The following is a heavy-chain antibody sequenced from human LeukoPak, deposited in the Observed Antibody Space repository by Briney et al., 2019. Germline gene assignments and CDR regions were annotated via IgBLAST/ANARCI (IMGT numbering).Heavy chain of an antibody. CDR2: IYYSGGT. J-gene: IGHJ4*02. V-gene: IGHV4-39*07. CDR1: GGSISSNGYY. D-gene: IGHD3-10*01. CDR3: ARERGELVYSY. Sequence: ASETLSLTCTVSGGSISSNGYYWAWFRQPPGKGLEWIGSIYYSGGTYYNPSLKSRVTISIDTSKNQFSLKLRSVTAADTAVYYCARERGELVYSYWGQGTLVTVSS.